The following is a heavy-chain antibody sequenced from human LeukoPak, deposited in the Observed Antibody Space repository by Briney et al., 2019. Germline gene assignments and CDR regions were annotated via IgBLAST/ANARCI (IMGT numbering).Heavy chain of an antibody. CDR1: GFTFSSYA. CDR2: ISGSGGST. D-gene: IGHD3-10*01. CDR3: AKDQEKDHYYGSGSGY. Sequence: PGASLRLSCAASGFTFSSYAMSWVRQAPGKGLEWVSAISGSGGSTYYADSVKGRFTISRDNYKNTLFLQMNSLRGEDTAVYYCAKDQEKDHYYGSGSGYWGQGALVTVSS. J-gene: IGHJ4*02. V-gene: IGHV3-23*01.